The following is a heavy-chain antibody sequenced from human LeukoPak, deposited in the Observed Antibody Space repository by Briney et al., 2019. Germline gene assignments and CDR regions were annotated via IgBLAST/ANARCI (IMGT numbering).Heavy chain of an antibody. D-gene: IGHD6-6*01. V-gene: IGHV1-69*05. Sequence: RASVKVSCKPSGGTFSSYAISWVRQAPGQGREWMGGIIPIFGTANYAQKFQGRVTITTDESTSTAYMELSSLRSEDTAVYYCARGNREYSSSSEAFDIWGQGTMVTVSS. J-gene: IGHJ3*02. CDR1: GGTFSSYA. CDR3: ARGNREYSSSSEAFDI. CDR2: IIPIFGTA.